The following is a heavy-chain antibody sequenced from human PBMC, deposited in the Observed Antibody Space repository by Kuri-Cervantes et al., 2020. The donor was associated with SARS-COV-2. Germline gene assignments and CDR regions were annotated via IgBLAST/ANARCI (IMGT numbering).Heavy chain of an antibody. D-gene: IGHD3-3*01. Sequence: GSLRLSCTVSGGSISSYYWSWIRQPPGKGLEWIGYIYYSGSTNYNPSLKSRVTMSVDTSKNQFSLKLSSVTAADTAVYYCAREYYDFWSGFKGYYYGMDVWGQGTTVTVSS. CDR3: AREYYDFWSGFKGYYYGMDV. J-gene: IGHJ6*02. CDR2: IYYSGST. V-gene: IGHV4-59*12. CDR1: GGSISSYY.